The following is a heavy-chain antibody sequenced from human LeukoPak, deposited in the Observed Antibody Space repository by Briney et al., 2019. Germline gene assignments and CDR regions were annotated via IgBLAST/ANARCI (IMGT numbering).Heavy chain of an antibody. CDR2: ISSSSSYI. CDR3: ARGAPDCGGDCYSDY. D-gene: IGHD2-21*02. Sequence: GGSLRLSCAASGFTFSSYSMNWVRQAPGKGLEWVSSISSSSSYIYYADSVKGRFTISRDNAKNSLYLQMNSLRAEDTALYYCARGAPDCGGDCYSDYWGQGTLVTVSS. V-gene: IGHV3-21*04. CDR1: GFTFSSYS. J-gene: IGHJ4*02.